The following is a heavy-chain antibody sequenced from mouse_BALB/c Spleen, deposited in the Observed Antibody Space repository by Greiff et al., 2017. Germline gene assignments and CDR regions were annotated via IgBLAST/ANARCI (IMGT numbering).Heavy chain of an antibody. CDR1: GYTFTDYA. J-gene: IGHJ2*01. Sequence: QVQLQQSGPELVRPGVSVKISCKGSGYTFTDYAMHWVKQSHAKSLEWIGVISTYYGNTNYNQKFKGKATMTVDKSSSTAYMELARLTSEDSAIYYCARSHSSRGGFDYWGQGTTLTVSS. CDR3: ARSHSSRGGFDY. D-gene: IGHD1-1*01. CDR2: ISTYYGNT. V-gene: IGHV1-67*01.